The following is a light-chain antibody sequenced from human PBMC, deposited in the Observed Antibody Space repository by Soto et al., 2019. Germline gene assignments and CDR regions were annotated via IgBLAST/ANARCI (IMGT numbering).Light chain of an antibody. J-gene: IGKJ1*01. CDR3: QQSYSTPWT. V-gene: IGKV3-15*01. Sequence: EIVMTHSPATLSVSPWGIATLSCRASQSISDTLAWYQQKPGQAPRLLIHGASTRATGFPARFSGSGSGTDFALTISSLQPEDFATYYCQQSYSTPWTFGQGTKV. CDR1: QSISDT. CDR2: GAS.